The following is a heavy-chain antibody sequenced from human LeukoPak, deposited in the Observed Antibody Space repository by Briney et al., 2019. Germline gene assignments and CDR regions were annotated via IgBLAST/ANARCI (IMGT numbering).Heavy chain of an antibody. Sequence: PGGSLRLSCAASGFTFSSYAMHWVRQAPGKGLEWVAVISYDGSNKYYADSVKGRFTISRDNSKNTPYLQMNSLRSEDTAVYYCAGSLAQRRYCSSTSCRRPFDPWGQGTLVTVSS. CDR3: AGSLAQRRYCSSTSCRRPFDP. CDR1: GFTFSSYA. CDR2: ISYDGSNK. J-gene: IGHJ5*02. D-gene: IGHD2-2*01. V-gene: IGHV3-30-3*01.